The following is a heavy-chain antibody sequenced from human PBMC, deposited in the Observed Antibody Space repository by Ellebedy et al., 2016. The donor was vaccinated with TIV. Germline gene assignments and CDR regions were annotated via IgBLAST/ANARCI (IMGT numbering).Heavy chain of an antibody. CDR1: GFTFSDHW. J-gene: IGHJ4*02. D-gene: IGHD1-7*01. CDR2: INPAGRYT. CDR3: VRGTRTPGIDF. Sequence: GGSLRLSXVASGFTFSDHWMHWVRQVPGKGLECVSRINPAGRYTFYADSVRGRFTISRDNAKSTVNMQMNSLRAEDTAVYYCVRGTRTPGIDFWGLGVPVTVSS. V-gene: IGHV3-74*01.